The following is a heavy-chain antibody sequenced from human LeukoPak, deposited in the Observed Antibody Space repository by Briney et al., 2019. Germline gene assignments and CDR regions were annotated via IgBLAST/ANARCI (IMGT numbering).Heavy chain of an antibody. J-gene: IGHJ5*02. CDR3: ARGLTRISSSPIGGSA. V-gene: IGHV1-8*01. Sequence: ASVKVSCKASGYTFTSYDINWVRQATGQGPEWMGWMNPNSGNTGYAQKFQGRVTMTRNTSISTAYMELSSPRSEDTAVYYCARGLTRISSSPIGGSAWGQGTLVTVSS. CDR2: MNPNSGNT. CDR1: GYTFTSYD. D-gene: IGHD6-13*01.